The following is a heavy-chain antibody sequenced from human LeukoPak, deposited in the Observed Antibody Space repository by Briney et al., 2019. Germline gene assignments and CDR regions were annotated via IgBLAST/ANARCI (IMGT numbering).Heavy chain of an antibody. V-gene: IGHV3-7*01. Sequence: QSGGSLRLSCAASGFTYNNYWMTWVRQAPGKGLEWVANIDPDGSSSYYVDSVKGRFTISRDNAKNSLSLQMNSLRVEDTAVYYCSTKSLWGQGTLVTVSS. CDR2: IDPDGSSS. CDR3: STKSL. CDR1: GFTYNNYW. J-gene: IGHJ1*01.